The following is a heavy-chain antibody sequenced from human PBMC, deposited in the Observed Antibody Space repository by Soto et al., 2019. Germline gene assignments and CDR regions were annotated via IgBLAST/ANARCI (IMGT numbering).Heavy chain of an antibody. Sequence: VQLQESGPGLVKPSQTLSLTCTVSGGSISSADYYWSWIRQPPGNGLEWIGYIYYSGSTYLNPSLKSPLTISVDTAKNQFSLKLSSVTAADTAVYYCARTLPSSSSWYVGWFDPWGQGTLVTVSS. CDR3: ARTLPSSSSWYVGWFDP. J-gene: IGHJ5*02. CDR2: IYYSGST. CDR1: GGSISSADYY. V-gene: IGHV4-30-4*01. D-gene: IGHD6-13*01.